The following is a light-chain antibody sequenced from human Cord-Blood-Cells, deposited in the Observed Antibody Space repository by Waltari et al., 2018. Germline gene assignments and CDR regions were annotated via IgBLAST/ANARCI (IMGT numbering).Light chain of an antibody. Sequence: QSALTQPASVYRPPGQSITISCTGTSSDVWSYHFVSWYQQHPGKAPKLMIYEGSKRPSGVSNRCSGSKSGNTASLTISGLQAEDEADYYCCSYAGSSTWVFGGGTKLTVL. CDR3: CSYAGSSTWV. J-gene: IGLJ3*02. V-gene: IGLV2-23*01. CDR1: SSDVWSYHF. CDR2: EGS.